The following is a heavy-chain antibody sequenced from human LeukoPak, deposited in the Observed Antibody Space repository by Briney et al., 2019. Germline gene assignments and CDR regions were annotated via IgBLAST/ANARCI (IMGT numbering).Heavy chain of an antibody. CDR1: GFTFTSYA. J-gene: IGHJ4*02. V-gene: IGHV3-23*01. Sequence: PGGSLRLSCAASGFTFTSYAMSWVRQAPGKGLEWVSAISGSGGSTYYADSVKGRFTTSRDNSKNTLYLQMNSLRAEDTAVYYCAEQGYSSSWNHFDYWGQGTLVTVSS. D-gene: IGHD6-13*01. CDR3: AEQGYSSSWNHFDY. CDR2: ISGSGGST.